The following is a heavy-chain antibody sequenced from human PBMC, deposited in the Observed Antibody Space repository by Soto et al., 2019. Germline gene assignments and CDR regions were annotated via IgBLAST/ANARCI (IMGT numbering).Heavy chain of an antibody. CDR2: IKSKTDGGTT. D-gene: IGHD3-16*01. Sequence: EVQLVESGGGVVKPGGSLRLSCSTSGFTFANAWMNWVRQAPGKGLEWIARIKSKTDGGTTDYIAPVEGRFTVSRDDSKNTLFLQMSSLKPEDTGEYYCVWGDLFIWVRGTKVIVSS. CDR3: VWGDLFI. J-gene: IGHJ3*02. V-gene: IGHV3-15*01. CDR1: GFTFANAW.